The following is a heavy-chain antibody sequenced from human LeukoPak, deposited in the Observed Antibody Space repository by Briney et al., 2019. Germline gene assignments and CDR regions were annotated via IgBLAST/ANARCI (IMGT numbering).Heavy chain of an antibody. CDR3: ARYGGSIAARRFRWYFDY. CDR2: INHSGST. CDR1: GGSFSGYY. J-gene: IGHJ4*02. V-gene: IGHV4-34*01. D-gene: IGHD6-6*01. Sequence: SETLSLTCAVYGGSFSGYYWSWIRQPPGKGLEWIGEINHSGSTNYNPSLKSRVTISVDTSKNQFSLKLSSVTAADTAVYYCARYGGSIAARRFRWYFDYWGQGTLVTVSS.